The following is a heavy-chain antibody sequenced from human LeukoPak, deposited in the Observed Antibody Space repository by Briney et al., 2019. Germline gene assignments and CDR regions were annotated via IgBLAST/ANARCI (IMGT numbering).Heavy chain of an antibody. CDR1: GFTFSSYA. V-gene: IGHV3-23*01. CDR2: ISGSGGST. CDR3: AKVPGQIYYFDY. Sequence: GGSVRLSCAATGFTFSSYAMSWVRQAPGKGLEWVSAISGSGGSTYYADSVKGRFTISRDNSKNTLYLQMNSLRAEDTAVYYCAKVPGQIYYFDYWGQGTLVTVSS. J-gene: IGHJ4*02.